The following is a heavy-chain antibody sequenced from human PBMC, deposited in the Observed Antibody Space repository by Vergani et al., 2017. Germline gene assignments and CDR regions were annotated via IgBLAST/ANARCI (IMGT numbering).Heavy chain of an antibody. J-gene: IGHJ6*03. CDR1: GFTFSSYA. V-gene: IGHV3-23*01. Sequence: EVQLLESGGGLVQPGGSLRLSCAASGFTFSSYAMSWVRQAPGKGLEWVSAISGSGGSTYYADSVKGRFTISRDNSKNTLYLQMNSLRAEDTAVYYCAKEGSSIAARQVYYYMGVWGKGTTVTVSS. D-gene: IGHD6-6*01. CDR2: ISGSGGST. CDR3: AKEGSSIAARQVYYYMGV.